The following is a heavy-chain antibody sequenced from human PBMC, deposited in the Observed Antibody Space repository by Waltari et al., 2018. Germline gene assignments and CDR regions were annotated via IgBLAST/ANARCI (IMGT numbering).Heavy chain of an antibody. CDR1: GYTFTSYD. J-gene: IGHJ5*02. D-gene: IGHD6-13*01. V-gene: IGHV1-8*01. CDR3: AREDSSSWLNWFDP. Sequence: QVQLVQSGAEVKKPGASVKVSCKASGYTFTSYDINWVRQATGQGLAWMGWMNPNSGNTGYAQKFQGRVTITADKSTSTAYMELSSLRSEDTAVYYCAREDSSSWLNWFDPWGQGTLVTVSS. CDR2: MNPNSGNT.